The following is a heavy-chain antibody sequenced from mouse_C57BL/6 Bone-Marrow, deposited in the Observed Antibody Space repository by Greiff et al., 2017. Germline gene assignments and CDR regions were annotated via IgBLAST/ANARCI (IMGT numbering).Heavy chain of an antibody. Sequence: VQLQQPGAELVRPGSSVKLSCKASGYTFTSYWMDWVKQRPGQGLEWIGNIYPSDSETHYNQKFKDKATLTVDKSSSTAYMQLSSLTSEDSAVYYCARGVGDYYGSSSFDYWGQGTTLTVSS. V-gene: IGHV1-61*01. CDR2: IYPSDSET. J-gene: IGHJ2*01. D-gene: IGHD1-1*01. CDR3: ARGVGDYYGSSSFDY. CDR1: GYTFTSYW.